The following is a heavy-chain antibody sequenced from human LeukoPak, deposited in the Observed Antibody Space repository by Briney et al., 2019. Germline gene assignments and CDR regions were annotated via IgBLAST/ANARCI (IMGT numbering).Heavy chain of an antibody. CDR1: GFTFSSYS. Sequence: PGESLRLSCAASGFTFSSYSMNWVRQAPGKGLEWVSSISSSSSYIYYADSVKGRFTISRDNAKNSLYLQMNSLRAEDTAVYYCAREARLGELSPSGYWGQGTLVTVSS. V-gene: IGHV3-21*01. J-gene: IGHJ4*02. CDR2: ISSSSSYI. CDR3: AREARLGELSPSGY. D-gene: IGHD3-16*02.